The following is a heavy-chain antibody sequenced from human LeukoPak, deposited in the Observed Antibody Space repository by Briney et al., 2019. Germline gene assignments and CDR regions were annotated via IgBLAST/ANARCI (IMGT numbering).Heavy chain of an antibody. CDR2: IYTSGST. CDR1: GGSISSGSYY. D-gene: IGHD2-2*01. J-gene: IGHJ3*02. V-gene: IGHV4-61*02. CDR3: ARGPGDAFDI. Sequence: SQTLSLTCTVSGGSISSGSYYWSWIRQPAGKGLEWIGRIYTSGSTNYNPSLKSRVTISVDTSKNQFSLKLSSVTAADTAVYYCARGPGDAFDIWGQGTMVTVSS.